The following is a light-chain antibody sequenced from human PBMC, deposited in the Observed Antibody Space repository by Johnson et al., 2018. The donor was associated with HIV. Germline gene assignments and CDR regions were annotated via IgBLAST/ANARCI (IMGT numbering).Light chain of an antibody. CDR2: DNN. CDR1: SSNIGNNY. J-gene: IGLJ1*01. CDR3: ATWDTSLSAGGV. Sequence: QSVLTQPPSVSAAPGHKVTISCSGSSSNIGNNYVSWYQQLPGTAPKLLIYDNNKRPSGIPDRFSGSKSGTSATLDITGLQTGDEADYYCATWDTSLSAGGVFGTGTKVTVL. V-gene: IGLV1-51*01.